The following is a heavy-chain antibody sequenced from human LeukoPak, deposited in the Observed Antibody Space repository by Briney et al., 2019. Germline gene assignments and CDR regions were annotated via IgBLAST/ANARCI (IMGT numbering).Heavy chain of an antibody. CDR3: ARVFDDYSNYANFDY. V-gene: IGHV4-30-2*01. J-gene: IGHJ4*02. CDR2: IYHSGST. D-gene: IGHD4-11*01. Sequence: SQTLSLTCTVSGGSISSGGYYWSWIRQPPGKGLEWIGYIYHSGSTYYNPSLKSRVTISVDRSKNQFSLKLSSVTAADTAVYYCARVFDDYSNYANFDYWGQGTLVTVSS. CDR1: GGSISSGGYY.